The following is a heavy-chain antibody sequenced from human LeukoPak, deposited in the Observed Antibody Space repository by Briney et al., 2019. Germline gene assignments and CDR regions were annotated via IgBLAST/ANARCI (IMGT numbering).Heavy chain of an antibody. CDR1: DYSISSGYY. J-gene: IGHJ5*02. D-gene: IGHD2-15*01. Sequence: SETLSLTCTVSDYSISSGYYWGWIRQPPGKGLEWIGGINHSGSTNYNPSLKSRVTISVDTSKNQFSLKLSSVTAADTAVYYCAGGYCSGGSCYWFDPWGQGTLVTVSS. V-gene: IGHV4-38-2*02. CDR2: INHSGST. CDR3: AGGYCSGGSCYWFDP.